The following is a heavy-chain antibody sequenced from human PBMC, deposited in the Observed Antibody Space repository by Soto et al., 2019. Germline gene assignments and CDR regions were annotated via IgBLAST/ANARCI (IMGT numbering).Heavy chain of an antibody. V-gene: IGHV4-31*03. CDR1: AGSISTFNYY. Sequence: QLQLQESGPGLVRPSQTLSLTCTVSAGSISTFNYYWSWIRQHPEKGLEWIGYISYSGSTFYHSSLTSRVTISLDTSKKQFSLTLTSVTAADTAVYYCARSAQWDGFDPWGQGTMVTVSS. CDR2: ISYSGST. D-gene: IGHD2-8*01. CDR3: ARSAQWDGFDP. J-gene: IGHJ3*01.